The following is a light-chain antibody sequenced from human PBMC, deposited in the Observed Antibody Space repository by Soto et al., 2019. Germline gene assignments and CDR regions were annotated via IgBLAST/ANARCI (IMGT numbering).Light chain of an antibody. CDR2: AAS. CDR3: LQDQTYPWT. V-gene: IGKV1-6*01. Sequence: AIQMTQSPSSLSASVGDRATITCRASQGVGTDLGWYQQKPGQVPKLLLDAASGGPSGVPSRFSGSGSGTDFTLTISSRQADDIASYYWLQDQTYPWTFGQGTKVEIK. J-gene: IGKJ1*01. CDR1: QGVGTD.